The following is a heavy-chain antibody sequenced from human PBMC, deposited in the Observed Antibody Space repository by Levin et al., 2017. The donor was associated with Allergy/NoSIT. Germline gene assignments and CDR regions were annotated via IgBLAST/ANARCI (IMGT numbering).Heavy chain of an antibody. D-gene: IGHD4-17*01. CDR2: ISYDGSNK. CDR1: GFTFSSYA. V-gene: IGHV3-30-3*01. Sequence: PSETLSLTCAASGFTFSSYAMHWVRQAPGKGLEWVAVISYDGSNKYYADSVKGRFTISRDNSKNTLYLQMNSLRAEDTAVYYCARMVLRSRADYFDYWGQGTLVTVSS. CDR3: ARMVLRSRADYFDY. J-gene: IGHJ4*02.